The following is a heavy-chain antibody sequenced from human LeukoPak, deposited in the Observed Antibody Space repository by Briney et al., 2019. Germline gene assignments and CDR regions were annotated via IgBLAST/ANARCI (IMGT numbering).Heavy chain of an antibody. CDR3: ARDDIVVVVANYGMDV. D-gene: IGHD2-15*01. CDR1: GGTFSSYA. V-gene: IGHV1-69*04. J-gene: IGHJ6*02. CDR2: IIPILGIA. Sequence: GASVTVSCKASGGTFSSYAISWVRQAPGQGLEWMGRIIPILGIANYAQKFQGRVTITADKSTSTAYMELSSLRSEDTAVYYCARDDIVVVVANYGMDVWGQGTTDTVSS.